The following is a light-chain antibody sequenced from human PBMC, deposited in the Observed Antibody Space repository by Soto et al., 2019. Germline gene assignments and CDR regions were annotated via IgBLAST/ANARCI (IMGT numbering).Light chain of an antibody. CDR3: QQHDSSPFT. J-gene: IGKJ3*01. V-gene: IGKV3-20*01. CDR2: GAS. CDR1: QSVTSNY. Sequence: EIVLTQSPVTLSLSPGERATLSCRASQSVTSNYLTWYQQKPGQAPRLLIYGASSRATGIPVRFSGSGSGTHFTLTISRLEPEDFAVYYCQQHDSSPFTFGPGTKVDIK.